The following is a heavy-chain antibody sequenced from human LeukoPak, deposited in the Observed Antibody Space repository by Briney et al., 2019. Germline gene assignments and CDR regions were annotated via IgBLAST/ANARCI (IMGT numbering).Heavy chain of an antibody. D-gene: IGHD1-14*01. Sequence: GGSLRLSCAASGFTFSAYTMAWVRQAPGGGLEWVSGISDNGGRTYYADSVKGRFAISRDDSKSTLYLQMNSLRGEDTAVYYCAKDFGRNLGGPGYWGRGTLVIVSS. J-gene: IGHJ4*02. CDR3: AKDFGRNLGGPGY. V-gene: IGHV3-23*01. CDR2: ISDNGGRT. CDR1: GFTFSAYT.